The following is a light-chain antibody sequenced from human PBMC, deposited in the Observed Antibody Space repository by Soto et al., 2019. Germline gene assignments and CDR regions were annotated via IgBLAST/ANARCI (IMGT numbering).Light chain of an antibody. CDR1: SXDVGGHNY. CDR2: DVT. V-gene: IGLV2-14*03. Sequence: ALAQPASVSGSPGQSITITCTGTSXDVGGHNYVSWYQQHPGKVPKLIIYDVTNRPSGVSNRFSASKSGNTASLTISGLQAEDGADYYCISFTSSGAHVFGSGTKVTVL. J-gene: IGLJ1*01. CDR3: ISFTSSGAHV.